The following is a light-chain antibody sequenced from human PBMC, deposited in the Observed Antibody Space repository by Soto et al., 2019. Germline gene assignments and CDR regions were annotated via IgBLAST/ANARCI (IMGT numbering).Light chain of an antibody. CDR3: ATREGSLRAPVV. Sequence: QSALAQPPSASGTPGQRVTLSCSGSSSNIGSNYVYWYQQLPGTAPKVLIYRDSQRPSGVPDRFSGSKSGTSASLAISGLLSEDEAEDYCATREGSLRAPVVFGGGTKLTVL. CDR2: RDS. J-gene: IGLJ2*01. V-gene: IGLV1-47*01. CDR1: SSNIGSNY.